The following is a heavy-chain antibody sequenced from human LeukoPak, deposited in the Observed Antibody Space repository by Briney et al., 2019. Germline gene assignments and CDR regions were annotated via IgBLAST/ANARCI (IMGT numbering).Heavy chain of an antibody. Sequence: ASVKVSCKASGGTFSSYAISWVRQAPGQGLEWMGIINPSGGSTSYAQKFQGRVTMTRDTSTSTVYMELSSLRSEDTAVYYCARDGYCTNGVCYYFDYWGQGTLVTVSS. J-gene: IGHJ4*02. D-gene: IGHD2-8*01. V-gene: IGHV1-46*01. CDR2: INPSGGST. CDR1: GGTFSSYA. CDR3: ARDGYCTNGVCYYFDY.